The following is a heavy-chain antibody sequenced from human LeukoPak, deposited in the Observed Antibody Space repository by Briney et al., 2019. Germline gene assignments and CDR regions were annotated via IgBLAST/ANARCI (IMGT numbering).Heavy chain of an antibody. CDR2: ISGYNGDI. D-gene: IGHD6-19*01. CDR1: GYTFTNYG. J-gene: IGHJ4*02. Sequence: ASVKVSCKASGYTFTNYGINWVRQAPGQGLEWMGWISGYNGDINYAQRLQGRVTMTTDTSTSTAYMELRSLSSDDTAVYYCARDPTDSGLGDYWGQGTLVTVSS. V-gene: IGHV1-18*01. CDR3: ARDPTDSGLGDY.